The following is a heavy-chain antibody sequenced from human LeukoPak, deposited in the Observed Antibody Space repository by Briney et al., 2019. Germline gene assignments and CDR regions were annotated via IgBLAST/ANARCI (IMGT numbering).Heavy chain of an antibody. V-gene: IGHV4-39*07. CDR2: IYYSGTT. CDR1: GGSISSSPYY. Sequence: PSETLSLTCTVSGGSISSSPYYWGWIRQPQGKGLEWIGSIYYSGTTHYNPSLESRVTISVDTSKNQFSLKLASVTAADTAIYYCAKGAGGFSYYNWFDPWGQGTLVTVSS. J-gene: IGHJ5*02. CDR3: AKGAGGFSYYNWFDP. D-gene: IGHD5-18*01.